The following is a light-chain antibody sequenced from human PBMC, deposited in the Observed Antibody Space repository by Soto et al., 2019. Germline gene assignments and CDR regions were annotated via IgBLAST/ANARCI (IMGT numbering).Light chain of an antibody. V-gene: IGLV2-18*02. Sequence: QSVLTQPPSVSGSPGQSVTISCTGTSSEVGSYNRVSWYQQPPGTAPKLMIYEVSNRPSGVPVRFSGSKSGNTASLTISGLQAEDEADYYCSSYTSSSTFYGFGTGTKVTVL. CDR3: SSYTSSSTFYG. J-gene: IGLJ1*01. CDR2: EVS. CDR1: SSEVGSYNR.